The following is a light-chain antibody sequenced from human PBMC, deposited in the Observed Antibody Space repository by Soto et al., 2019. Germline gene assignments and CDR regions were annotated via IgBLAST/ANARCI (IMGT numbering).Light chain of an antibody. CDR2: GAS. CDR1: QSVSSSY. CDR3: QQYGSSRWT. V-gene: IGKV3-20*01. J-gene: IGKJ1*01. Sequence: EIVLTQSPGTLSLSPGARATLSCRASQSVSSSYLAWYQQKPGQAPRLLIYGASNRATGIPDRFIGSGSGTDFTLTISRLEPEDFAVYYCQQYGSSRWTFGQGTKVDIK.